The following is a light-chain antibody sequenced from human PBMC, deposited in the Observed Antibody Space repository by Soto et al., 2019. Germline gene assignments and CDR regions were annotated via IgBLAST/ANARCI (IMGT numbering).Light chain of an antibody. CDR1: SSNIGAGYD. CDR2: GNS. Sequence: QSVLTQPPSVSGAPGQRVTISCTGSSSNIGAGYDVHWYQQLPGTAPKLLIYGNSNRPSGVPDRFSGSKSGTSASLAITGLQAEDEADYYCSSYTQFSTVVFGGGTKLTVL. J-gene: IGLJ3*02. CDR3: SSYTQFSTVV. V-gene: IGLV1-40*01.